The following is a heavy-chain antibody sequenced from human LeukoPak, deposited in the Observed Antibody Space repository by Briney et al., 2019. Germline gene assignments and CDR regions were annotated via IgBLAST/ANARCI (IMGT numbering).Heavy chain of an antibody. D-gene: IGHD1-26*01. CDR2: IRYDGSNK. J-gene: IGHJ4*02. V-gene: IGHV3-30*02. CDR1: GFTFSGYG. CDR3: AKVPIVGATSRPFDY. Sequence: GGSLRLSCAASGFTFSGYGMHWVRQAPGKGLEGVAFIRYDGSNKYYADSVKGRFTISRDNSKNRLSLQMNSLRAEDTAVYYCAKVPIVGATSRPFDYWGQGTLVTVSS.